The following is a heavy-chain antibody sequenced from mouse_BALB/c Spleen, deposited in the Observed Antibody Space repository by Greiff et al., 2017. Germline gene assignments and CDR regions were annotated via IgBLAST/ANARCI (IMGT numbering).Heavy chain of an antibody. V-gene: IGHV5-4*02. CDR2: ISDGGSYT. CDR3: ARAPLYDGYSWFAY. J-gene: IGHJ3*01. CDR1: GFTFSDYY. D-gene: IGHD2-3*01. Sequence: EVKLMESGGGLVKPGGSLKLSCAASGFTFSDYYMYWVRQTPEKRLEWVATISDGGSYTYYPDSVKGRFTISRDNAKNNLYLQMSSLKSEDTAMYYCARAPLYDGYSWFAYWGQGTLVTVSA.